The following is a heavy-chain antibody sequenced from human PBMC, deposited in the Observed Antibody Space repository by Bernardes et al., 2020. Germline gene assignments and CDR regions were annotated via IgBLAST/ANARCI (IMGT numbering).Heavy chain of an antibody. CDR1: GFTFSSYS. CDR2: ISSSSSYI. J-gene: IGHJ4*02. Sequence: GGSLRLSCAASGFTFSSYSMNWVRQAPGKGLEWVSSISSSSSYIYYADSVKGRFTISRDNAKNSLYLQMNSLRAEDTAVYYCAREETTGDFFDYWGQGTLVTVSS. D-gene: IGHD4-17*01. V-gene: IGHV3-21*01. CDR3: AREETTGDFFDY.